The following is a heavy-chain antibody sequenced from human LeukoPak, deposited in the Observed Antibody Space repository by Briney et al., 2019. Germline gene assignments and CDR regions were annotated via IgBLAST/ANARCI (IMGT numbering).Heavy chain of an antibody. Sequence: PGGSLRLACAASGLTVTSNYMNWVRQAPGKGLEWVSVIYSDGSTYYADSVKGRFTISRDNSKTTLYLQMNSLRAEDTAVYYCAGAQGISARWWGQGTLVTVSS. CDR3: AGAQGISARW. D-gene: IGHD6-6*01. CDR2: IYSDGST. V-gene: IGHV3-53*01. CDR1: GLTVTSNY. J-gene: IGHJ4*02.